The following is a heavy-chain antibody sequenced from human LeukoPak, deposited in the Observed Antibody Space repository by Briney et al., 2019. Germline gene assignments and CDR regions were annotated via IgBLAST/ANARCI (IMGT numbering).Heavy chain of an antibody. CDR3: ARDGGLGDIVVVPAAMEGYYGMDV. J-gene: IGHJ6*04. V-gene: IGHV1-69*13. CDR2: IIPIFGAA. D-gene: IGHD2-2*01. Sequence: SVKVSCKASGGTFSSYAISWVRQAPGQGLEWMGGIIPIFGAANYAQKFQGRVTITADESTSTAYMELSSLRSEDTAVYYCARDGGLGDIVVVPAAMEGYYGMDVWGKGTTVTVSS. CDR1: GGTFSSYA.